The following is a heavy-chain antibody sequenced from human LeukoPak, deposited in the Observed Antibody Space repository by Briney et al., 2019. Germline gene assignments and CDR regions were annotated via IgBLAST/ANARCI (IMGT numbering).Heavy chain of an antibody. CDR1: GYTFIDSY. V-gene: IGHV1-2*02. CDR3: ARPDYDDDDSSGTHD. J-gene: IGHJ4*02. CDR2: INPNNGDT. Sequence: GASVKVSCKTSGYTFIDSYIHWVRQAPGQGLEWMGWINPNNGDTIYAQKFQDRVKMTRDLSITTAYMELTKLRSDDTAVYYCARPDYDDDDSSGTHDWGQGTLVTVSS. D-gene: IGHD4-17*01.